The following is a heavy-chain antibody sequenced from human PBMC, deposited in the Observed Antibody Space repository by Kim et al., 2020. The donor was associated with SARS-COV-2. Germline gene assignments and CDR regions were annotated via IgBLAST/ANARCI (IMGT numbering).Heavy chain of an antibody. J-gene: IGHJ5*02. CDR1: GFSLSTSGVG. CDR3: AHLPGQLRNGVYRNWFDP. D-gene: IGHD2-2*01. CDR2: IYWNDDK. Sequence: SGPTLVKPTQTLTLTCTFSGFSLSTSGVGVGWIRQPPGKALEWLALIYWNDDKRYSPSLKSRLTITKDTSKNQVVLTMTNMDPVDTATYYCAHLPGQLRNGVYRNWFDPWGQGTLVTVSS. V-gene: IGHV2-5*01.